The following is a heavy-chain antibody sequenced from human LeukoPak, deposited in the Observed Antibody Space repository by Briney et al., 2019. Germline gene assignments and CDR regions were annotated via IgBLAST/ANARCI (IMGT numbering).Heavy chain of an antibody. V-gene: IGHV3-30-3*01. D-gene: IGHD4-23*01. Sequence: GGSLRLSCAASGFTFSSYAMHWVRQAPGKGLEWVAVISYDGSNKYYADSVKGRFTISRDNSKNTLYLQMNSLRAEDTAVYYCARDGRATVVPYYYYGMDVWGQGTTVTVSS. CDR1: GFTFSSYA. CDR3: ARDGRATVVPYYYYGMDV. J-gene: IGHJ6*02. CDR2: ISYDGSNK.